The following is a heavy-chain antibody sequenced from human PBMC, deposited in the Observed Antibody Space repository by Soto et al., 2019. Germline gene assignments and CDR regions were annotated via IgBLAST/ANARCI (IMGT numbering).Heavy chain of an antibody. CDR1: GYIFTKHG. J-gene: IGHJ4*01. CDR3: ARVYGYGYGHFDF. V-gene: IGHV1-18*01. CDR2: ISAHNGIT. D-gene: IGHD5-18*01. Sequence: ASVKVSCKASGYIFTKHGISWVRQAPGQGLEWMGWISAHNGITNYAQNLQDRITVTTDTSTSTAYMELRSLRPEDTAIYYCARVYGYGYGHFDFWG.